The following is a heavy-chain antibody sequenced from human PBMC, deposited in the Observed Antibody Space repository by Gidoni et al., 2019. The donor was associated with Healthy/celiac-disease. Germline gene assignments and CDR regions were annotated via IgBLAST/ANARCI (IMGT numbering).Heavy chain of an antibody. V-gene: IGHV3-23*01. Sequence: EVQLLESGGGMVQPGGSLRLSCAAAGFTCSSYAMSWVRQAPGKGLAWVSAISGSGGSTYSADSVKGRFTLSRDYSKNPLYLQMNSLRAEDTAVYYCAKLPDGYSYGYVSWFDPWGQGTLVTFSS. D-gene: IGHD5-18*01. J-gene: IGHJ5*02. CDR3: AKLPDGYSYGYVSWFDP. CDR1: GFTCSSYA. CDR2: ISGSGGST.